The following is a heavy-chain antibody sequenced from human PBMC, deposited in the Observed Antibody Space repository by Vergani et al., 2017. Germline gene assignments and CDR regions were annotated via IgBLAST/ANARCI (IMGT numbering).Heavy chain of an antibody. CDR3: ARERGGGGFN. CDR1: GFTFNQYG. CDR2: TWYDGNNK. V-gene: IGHV3-33*01. J-gene: IGHJ4*02. Sequence: QVQLVESGGGVVQPGRSLRLSCAASGFTFNQYGMHWVRQAPGKGLEWVAVTWYDGNNKQYADSVKGRFTISRDNSKSTMYLQMNSLRDEDTGVYYCARERGGGGFNWGQGTLVTVSS. D-gene: IGHD4-23*01.